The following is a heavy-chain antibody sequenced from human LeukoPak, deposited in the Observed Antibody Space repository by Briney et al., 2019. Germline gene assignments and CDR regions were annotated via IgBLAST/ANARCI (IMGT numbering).Heavy chain of an antibody. V-gene: IGHV1-18*01. CDR2: ISAYNGNT. CDR3: ARDSSGSDYFDY. CDR1: GYTFTSYG. D-gene: IGHD3-10*01. Sequence: ASVKVSCKASGYTFTSYGINWVRQAPGQGPEWMGWISAYNGNTKYAQNLQGRVTMTTDTSTSTAYMELRSLRSDDTAVYYCARDSSGSDYFDYWGQGTLVTVSS. J-gene: IGHJ4*02.